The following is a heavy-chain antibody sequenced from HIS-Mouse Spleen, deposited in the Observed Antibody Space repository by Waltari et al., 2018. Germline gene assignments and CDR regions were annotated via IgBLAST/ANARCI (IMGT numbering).Heavy chain of an antibody. Sequence: EVQLVESGGGLVQPGGSLRLSCAASGFTFSSYWMHWVRQAPGKGLVWVSRMNSDGRSTSYADSVKGRFTISRDNAKNTLYLQMNSLRAEDTAVYYCARDLELDAFDIWGQGTMVTVSS. D-gene: IGHD1-1*01. CDR2: MNSDGRST. J-gene: IGHJ3*02. V-gene: IGHV3-74*01. CDR1: GFTFSSYW. CDR3: ARDLELDAFDI.